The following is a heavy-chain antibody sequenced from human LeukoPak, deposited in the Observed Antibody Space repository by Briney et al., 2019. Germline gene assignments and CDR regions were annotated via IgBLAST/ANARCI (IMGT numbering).Heavy chain of an antibody. D-gene: IGHD3-22*01. Sequence: ASVKVSCKASGYTFTGYYMHWVRQAPGQGLEWMGWINPNSGGTNYAQKFQGRVTMTRDTSISTAYMELSRLRSDDTAVYYCARDYYDSSGYSNWSDPWGQGTLVTVSS. CDR3: ARDYYDSSGYSNWSDP. CDR1: GYTFTGYY. CDR2: INPNSGGT. V-gene: IGHV1-2*02. J-gene: IGHJ5*02.